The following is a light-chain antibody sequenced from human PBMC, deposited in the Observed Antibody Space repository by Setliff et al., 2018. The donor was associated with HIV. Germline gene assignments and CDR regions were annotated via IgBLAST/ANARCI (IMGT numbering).Light chain of an antibody. CDR3: SSYTSSSTLV. Sequence: ALTQPASVSGSPGQSITISCTGTSSGVGGYNYVSWYQQHPGKAPKLMIYDVSKRPSGVSNRFSGSKSGNTASLTISGLQAEDEADYYCSSYTSSSTLVFGGGTK. CDR1: SSGVGGYNY. J-gene: IGLJ2*01. V-gene: IGLV2-14*01. CDR2: DVS.